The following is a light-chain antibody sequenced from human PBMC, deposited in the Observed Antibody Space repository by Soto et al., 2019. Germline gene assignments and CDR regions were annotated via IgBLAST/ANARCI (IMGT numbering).Light chain of an antibody. CDR1: QSINSY. J-gene: IGKJ4*01. Sequence: DIQMTQSPSSLSASVGDRVTITCRASQSINSYLNWYQQKPGKAPKLLIYAASSLQSGVPSRFSGSGSGTDFTLTINSLQSEDSAVYYCQNYNYWPPATFGGGTKVEI. CDR2: AAS. V-gene: IGKV1-39*02. CDR3: QNYNYWPPAT.